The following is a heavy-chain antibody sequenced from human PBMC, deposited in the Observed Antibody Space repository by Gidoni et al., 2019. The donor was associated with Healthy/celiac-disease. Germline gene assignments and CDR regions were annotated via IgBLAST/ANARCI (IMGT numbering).Heavy chain of an antibody. CDR3: AKENRPPHGGELSDAFDI. V-gene: IGHV3-30*18. CDR1: GVTFSSYG. CDR2: ISYDGSNK. J-gene: IGHJ3*02. Sequence: QVQLVESGGGVVQPGRSLRLSGAASGVTFSSYGMHWVRQAPGKGLEWVAVISYDGSNKYYADSVKGRFTISRDNSKNTLYLQMNSLRAEDTAVYYCAKENRPPHGGELSDAFDIWGQGTMVTVSS. D-gene: IGHD1-26*01.